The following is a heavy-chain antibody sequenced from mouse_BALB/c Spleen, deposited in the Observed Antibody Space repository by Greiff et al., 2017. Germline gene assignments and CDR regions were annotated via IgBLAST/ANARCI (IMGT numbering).Heavy chain of an antibody. CDR3: AREGTVVAYYYAMDY. J-gene: IGHJ4*01. CDR1: GFSLTSYG. CDR2: IWAGGST. Sequence: VKLVESGPGLVAPSQSLSITCTVSGFSLTSYGVHWVRQPPGKGLEWLGVIWAGGSTNYNSALMSRLSISKDNSKSQVFLKMNSLQTDDTAMYYCAREGTVVAYYYAMDYWGQGTSVTVSS. D-gene: IGHD1-1*01. V-gene: IGHV2-9*02.